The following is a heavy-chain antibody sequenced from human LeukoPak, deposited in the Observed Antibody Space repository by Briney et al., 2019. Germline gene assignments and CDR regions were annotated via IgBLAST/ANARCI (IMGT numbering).Heavy chain of an antibody. Sequence: PSETLSLTCSVSGGSISSGSDYGRSIRQPAGGGLEWIGRIYTSGSPNYHPSLKSRVTISVDTPNNHFALKRSPVTAAGTAGYYCARESDMVRGVIMDYGGQGTLVTVSS. CDR3: ARESDMVRGVIMDY. J-gene: IGHJ4*02. CDR1: GGSISSGSDY. D-gene: IGHD3-10*01. V-gene: IGHV4-61*02. CDR2: IYTSGSP.